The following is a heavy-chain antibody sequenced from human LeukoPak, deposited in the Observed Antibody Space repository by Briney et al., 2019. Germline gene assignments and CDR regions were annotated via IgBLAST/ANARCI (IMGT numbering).Heavy chain of an antibody. J-gene: IGHJ4*02. CDR2: INPNSGGT. Sequence: ASVKVSCKASGYTFTGYYMHWVRQAPGQGLEWMGRINPNSGGTNYAQKFQGRVTMTRDTSISTAYMELSRLRSDDTAVYYCARYLNAAATRGGFGYWGQGTLVTVSS. CDR3: ARYLNAAATRGGFGY. CDR1: GYTFTGYY. D-gene: IGHD2-15*01. V-gene: IGHV1-2*06.